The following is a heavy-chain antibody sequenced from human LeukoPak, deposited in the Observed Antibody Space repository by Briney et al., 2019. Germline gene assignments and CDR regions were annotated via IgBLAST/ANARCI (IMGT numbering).Heavy chain of an antibody. Sequence: PGGSLRLSCAASGFTFSSYEMNWVRQAPGKGLEWIGSMYHSGSTYYNPSLKSRVTISVDTSKNQFSLKLSSVTAADTAVYYCARDSFSSSWYVLDYWGQGTLVTVSS. CDR2: MYHSGST. V-gene: IGHV4-38-2*02. CDR1: GFTFSSYE. D-gene: IGHD6-13*01. J-gene: IGHJ4*02. CDR3: ARDSFSSSWYVLDY.